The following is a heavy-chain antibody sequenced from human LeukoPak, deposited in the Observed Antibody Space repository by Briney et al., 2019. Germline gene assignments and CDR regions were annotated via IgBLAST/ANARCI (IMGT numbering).Heavy chain of an antibody. CDR2: IKSKSDGGTI. D-gene: IGHD3-3*01. V-gene: IGHV3-15*01. CDR3: TTDRFS. J-gene: IGHJ4*02. CDR1: GFTISNDW. Sequence: PGGSLRLSCAASGFTISNDWKSWVRQAPGKGLEWVGRIKSKSDGGTIDYAAPVKGRFTISRDGSKNTLYVQMNSLKTEDAAVYYCTTDRFSWGQGTLVTVSS.